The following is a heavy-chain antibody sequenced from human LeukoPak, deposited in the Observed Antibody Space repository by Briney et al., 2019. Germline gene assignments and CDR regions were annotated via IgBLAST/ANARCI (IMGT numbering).Heavy chain of an antibody. CDR2: ISSGSSYI. J-gene: IGHJ4*02. Sequence: SGGSLRLSCAASGFTFSNYNMNWVRQAPGKGLEWVSSISSGSSYIFYADSVKGRFTISRDNAKNTLYLQMNSLRAEDTAVYYCAKDPPILRWSFDYWGQGTLVTVSS. CDR3: AKDPPILRWSFDY. V-gene: IGHV3-21*04. D-gene: IGHD4-23*01. CDR1: GFTFSNYN.